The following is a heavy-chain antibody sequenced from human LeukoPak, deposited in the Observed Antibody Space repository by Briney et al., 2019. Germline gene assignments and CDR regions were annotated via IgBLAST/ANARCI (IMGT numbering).Heavy chain of an antibody. CDR1: GYTFTAYS. CDR3: ARDYRRDGYNRGVDH. Sequence: ASVKVSCKASGYTFTAYSMHWVRQAPGQGLEYMGWLNPNSGDTNYAQKFQGRVTMTRDTSMSTAYMELSGLRFDDTAVYSCARDYRRDGYNRGVDHWGQGTLVTVSS. CDR2: LNPNSGDT. D-gene: IGHD5-24*01. V-gene: IGHV1-2*02. J-gene: IGHJ4*02.